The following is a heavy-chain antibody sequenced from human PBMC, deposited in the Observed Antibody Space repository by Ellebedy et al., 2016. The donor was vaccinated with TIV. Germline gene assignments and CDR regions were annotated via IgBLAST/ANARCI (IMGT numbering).Heavy chain of an antibody. CDR1: GFSLSTYS. Sequence: GGSLRLSXAASGFSLSTYSMTWVRQAPGKGLEWLSYISSSSSPIFYADSVKGRFTVSRDNAKNSLYLQMNSLRAEDTAVYYCARGCSGSCWFAVWGKGTMVTVSS. D-gene: IGHD2-2*01. V-gene: IGHV3-48*01. CDR3: ARGCSGSCWFAV. CDR2: ISSSSSPI. J-gene: IGHJ6*04.